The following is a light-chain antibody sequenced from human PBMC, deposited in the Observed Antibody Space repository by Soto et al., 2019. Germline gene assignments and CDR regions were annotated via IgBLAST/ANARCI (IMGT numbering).Light chain of an antibody. V-gene: IGLV1-40*01. Sequence: QPVLTQPPSVSGALGQRVTISCTGSSSNIGAGYDVHWYQQLPGTAPKLLIYGNINRPSGVPDRFSGSKSGTSASLAITGLQAEDEADYYCQSYDRSLSGYVVFGGGTKLTVL. CDR3: QSYDRSLSGYVV. J-gene: IGLJ2*01. CDR2: GNI. CDR1: SSNIGAGYD.